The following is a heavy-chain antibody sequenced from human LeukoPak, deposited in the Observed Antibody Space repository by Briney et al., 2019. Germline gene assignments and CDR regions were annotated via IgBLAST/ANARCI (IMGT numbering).Heavy chain of an antibody. CDR2: INPSGGST. D-gene: IGHD6-6*01. CDR3: ARDSYYSSSSLGFDY. CDR1: GYTFTIYY. Sequence: ASVKVSCKASGYTFTIYYMHWVRQAPGQGLGWMGIINPSGGSTSYAQKFQGRVTMTRDMSTSTVYMELSSLRSEDTAVYYCARDSYYSSSSLGFDYWGQGTLVTVSS. V-gene: IGHV1-46*01. J-gene: IGHJ4*02.